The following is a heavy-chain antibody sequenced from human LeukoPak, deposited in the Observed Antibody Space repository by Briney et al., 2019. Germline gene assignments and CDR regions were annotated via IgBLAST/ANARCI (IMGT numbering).Heavy chain of an antibody. CDR1: GGSFSGYY. Sequence: SETLSLTCAVYGGSFSGYYWSWIRQPPGKGLEWIGEINHSGSTNYNPSLKSRVTISVDTSKNQFSLKLSSVTAADTAVYYRARAKYYDILTGYYTKRYYYYYGMDVWGQGTTVTVSS. D-gene: IGHD3-9*01. CDR3: ARAKYYDILTGYYTKRYYYYYGMDV. CDR2: INHSGST. J-gene: IGHJ6*02. V-gene: IGHV4-34*01.